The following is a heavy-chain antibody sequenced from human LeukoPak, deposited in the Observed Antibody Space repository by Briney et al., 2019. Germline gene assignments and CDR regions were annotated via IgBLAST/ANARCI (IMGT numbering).Heavy chain of an antibody. Sequence: SETLSLTCSVSGYSISSAYYWGWIRQPPGKGLEWIGTMDRSGRTNYNPSLKSRVAISVDTSKNQFSLKLSSVTAADTAVYYCARGDYYYGSGSYETWGQGTLVTVSS. CDR1: GYSISSAYY. CDR3: ARGDYYYGSGSYET. CDR2: MDRSGRT. J-gene: IGHJ5*02. V-gene: IGHV4-38-2*02. D-gene: IGHD3-10*01.